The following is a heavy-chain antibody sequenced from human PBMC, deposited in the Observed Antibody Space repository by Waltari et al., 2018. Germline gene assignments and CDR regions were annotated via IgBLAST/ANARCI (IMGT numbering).Heavy chain of an antibody. V-gene: IGHV3-43*01. Sequence: EVQLVESGGVVVQPGGSLRLSCAASGFTFDDYTMHWVRQAPGKCLEWVSLISWDGGSTYYADSVKGRFTISRDNSKNSLYLQMNSLRTEDTALYYCAKDSSGCLDYWGQGTLVTVSS. D-gene: IGHD6-19*01. CDR2: ISWDGGST. J-gene: IGHJ4*02. CDR3: AKDSSGCLDY. CDR1: GFTFDDYT.